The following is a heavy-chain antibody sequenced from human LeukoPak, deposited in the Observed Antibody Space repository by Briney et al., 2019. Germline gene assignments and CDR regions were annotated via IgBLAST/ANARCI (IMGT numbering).Heavy chain of an antibody. J-gene: IGHJ6*02. CDR3: ARARIAAAGLHYYYGMDV. CDR2: IIPIFGTA. V-gene: IGHV1-69*01. Sequence: ASVKVSCKASGGTFSSYAISWVRQAPGQGLEWMGGIIPIFGTANYAQKFQGRVTITADESTSTAYMELSSPRSEDTAVYYCARARIAAAGLHYYYGMDVWGQGTTVTVSS. D-gene: IGHD6-13*01. CDR1: GGTFSSYA.